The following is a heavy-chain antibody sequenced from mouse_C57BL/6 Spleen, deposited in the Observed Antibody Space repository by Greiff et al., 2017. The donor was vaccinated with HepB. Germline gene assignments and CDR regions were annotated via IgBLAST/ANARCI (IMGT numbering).Heavy chain of an antibody. CDR1: GYTFTSYG. CDR3: ARRRDGYYLSY. V-gene: IGHV1-81*01. J-gene: IGHJ3*01. D-gene: IGHD2-3*01. CDR2: IYPRSGNT. Sequence: QVHVKQSGAELARPGASVKLSCKASGYTFTSYGISWVKQRTGQGLEWIGEIYPRSGNTYYNEKFKGKATLTADKSSSTAYMELRSLTSEDSAVYFCARRRDGYYLSYWGQGTLVTVSA.